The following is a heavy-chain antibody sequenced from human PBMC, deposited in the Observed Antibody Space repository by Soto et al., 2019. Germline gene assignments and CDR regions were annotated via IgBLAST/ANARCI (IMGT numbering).Heavy chain of an antibody. D-gene: IGHD6-6*01. J-gene: IGHJ5*02. CDR2: INAHSGGT. CDR1: GFSFTGYY. CDR3: AKDLTRQLAYWLDP. V-gene: IGHV1-2*02. Sequence: WASVKVSCKASGFSFTGYYIHWLRQAPGQGLGWMGWINAHSGGTEYAQKFQGRVTLTRDTSISTAYMTLSSLRSDDTAIYYCAKDLTRQLAYWLDPWGQGTQVTVSS.